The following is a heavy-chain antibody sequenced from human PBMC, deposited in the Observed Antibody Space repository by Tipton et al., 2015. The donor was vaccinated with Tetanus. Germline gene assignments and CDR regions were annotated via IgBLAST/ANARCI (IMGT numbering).Heavy chain of an antibody. CDR1: GFSFSTYS. CDR3: ARDGFGSTGSDFDY. J-gene: IGHJ4*02. CDR2: IGSSSSPQ. D-gene: IGHD6-25*01. V-gene: IGHV3-48*02. Sequence: SLRLSCAASGFSFSTYSMNWVRQAPGKGLEWISFIGSSSSPQYYADSVRGRFTVSRDDASGTLSLQMNSLRDEDTAVYYCARDGFGSTGSDFDYWGQGTLVTVSS.